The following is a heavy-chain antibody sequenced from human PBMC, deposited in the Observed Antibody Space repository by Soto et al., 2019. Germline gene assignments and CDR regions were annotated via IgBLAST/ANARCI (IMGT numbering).Heavy chain of an antibody. CDR3: ARHKDCTNGVCYTNFDY. Sequence: GESLKISCKGSGYSFTSYWISWVRQMPGKGLEWMGRIDPSDSYTNYSPSFQGHVAISADKSISTAYLQWSSLKASDTAMYYCARHKDCTNGVCYTNFDYWGQGTLVTVSS. D-gene: IGHD2-8*01. V-gene: IGHV5-10-1*01. CDR2: IDPSDSYT. CDR1: GYSFTSYW. J-gene: IGHJ4*02.